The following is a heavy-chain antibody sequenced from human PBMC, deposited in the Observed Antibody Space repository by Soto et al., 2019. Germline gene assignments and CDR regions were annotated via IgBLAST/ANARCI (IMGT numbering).Heavy chain of an antibody. CDR2: ISGSGGST. CDR3: AKDGSSALEFYDFWSGYYYYFDY. CDR1: GFTFSSYA. J-gene: IGHJ4*02. D-gene: IGHD3-3*01. Sequence: EVQLLESGGGLVQPGGSLRLSCAASGFTFSSYAMSWVRQAPGKGLEWVSAISGSGGSTYYADSVKGRFTISRDNSKNTLYLQMNSLRAEDTAVYYCAKDGSSALEFYDFWSGYYYYFDYWGQGTLVTVSS. V-gene: IGHV3-23*01.